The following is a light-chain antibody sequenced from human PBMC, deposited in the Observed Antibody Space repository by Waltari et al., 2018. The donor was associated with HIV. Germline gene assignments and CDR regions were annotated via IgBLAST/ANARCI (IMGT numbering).Light chain of an antibody. CDR1: QSLVYSNGYNS. CDR3: MQPLDTPFT. CDR2: LAS. Sequence: EIVMTQSTLSLHVTPGEPASISCRSSQSLVYSNGYNSLDWYLQKPGPSPRLLIYLASNRASGVPDRFSGSGSGTEFTLKISRVEPEDVGVYFCMQPLDTPFTFGQGTKLEIK. J-gene: IGKJ2*01. V-gene: IGKV2-28*01.